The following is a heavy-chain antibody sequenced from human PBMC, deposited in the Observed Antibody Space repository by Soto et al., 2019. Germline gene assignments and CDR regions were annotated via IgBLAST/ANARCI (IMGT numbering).Heavy chain of an antibody. Sequence: EVQLLESGGGLVQPGGSLRLSCAASGFTFSSYAMNWVRQAPGKGLEWVSVISGSGGSTYYADSVKGRFTISRDNSKKTLYLQMSSLRAEDTAVYYCARRSSGGYFDYWGQGTLVTVSS. V-gene: IGHV3-23*01. CDR2: ISGSGGST. CDR3: ARRSSGGYFDY. D-gene: IGHD6-19*01. J-gene: IGHJ4*02. CDR1: GFTFSSYA.